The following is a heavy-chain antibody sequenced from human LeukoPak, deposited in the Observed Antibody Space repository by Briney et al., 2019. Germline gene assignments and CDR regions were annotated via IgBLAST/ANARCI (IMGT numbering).Heavy chain of an antibody. CDR2: IYYSGST. Sequence: SETLSLTCTVSGGSVSSSSYYWGWIRQPPGKGLEWIGTIYYSGSTYYSSSLKSRVTISVDTSKNQFSLKLISVTAADTAVYYCAGHGGGNAVSFFDYWGQGTLVTVSS. J-gene: IGHJ4*02. D-gene: IGHD4-23*01. CDR3: AGHGGGNAVSFFDY. CDR1: GGSVSSSSYY. V-gene: IGHV4-39*01.